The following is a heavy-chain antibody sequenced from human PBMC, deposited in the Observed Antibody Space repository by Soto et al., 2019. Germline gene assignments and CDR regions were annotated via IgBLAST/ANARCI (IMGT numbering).Heavy chain of an antibody. V-gene: IGHV3-49*03. D-gene: IGHD3-22*01. CDR2: IRSKAYGGTT. CDR3: TRYGNYYDSSGYYFSLDY. CDR1: GFTFGDYA. Sequence: GGSLRLSCTASGFTFGDYAMSWFRQAPGKGLEWVGFIRSKAYGGTTEYAASVEGRFTISRDDSKSIAYLQMNSLKTEDTAVYYCTRYGNYYDSSGYYFSLDYWGQGTLVTVSS. J-gene: IGHJ4*02.